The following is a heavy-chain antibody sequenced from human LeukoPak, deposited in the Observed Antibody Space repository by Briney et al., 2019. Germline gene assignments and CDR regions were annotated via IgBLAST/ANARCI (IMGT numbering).Heavy chain of an antibody. CDR1: GFTFSSYG. V-gene: IGHV3-30*18. Sequence: PGGSLRLSCAASGFTFSSYGRHWVRQAPGKGLEWVAVISYDGSNKYYADSVKGRFTISRDNSKNTLYLQMNSLRAEDTAVYYCAKERYSSGWPYYFDYWGQGTLVTVSS. D-gene: IGHD6-19*01. CDR3: AKERYSSGWPYYFDY. CDR2: ISYDGSNK. J-gene: IGHJ4*02.